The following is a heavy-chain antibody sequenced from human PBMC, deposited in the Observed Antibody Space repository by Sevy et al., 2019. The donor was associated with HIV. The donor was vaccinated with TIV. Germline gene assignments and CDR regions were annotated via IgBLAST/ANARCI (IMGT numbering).Heavy chain of an antibody. D-gene: IGHD1-7*01. CDR2: INQAGSKK. Sequence: GGSLRLSCAASGFTFSNYWMSWVRQAPGKGLECVANINQAGSKKYYLDSVKGRFIVSRDNAKNSLYLQMNSLRAEDSAVYYCAREQITGSKPYYFDSWGQGTLVTVSS. CDR3: AREQITGSKPYYFDS. CDR1: GFTFSNYW. J-gene: IGHJ4*02. V-gene: IGHV3-7*01.